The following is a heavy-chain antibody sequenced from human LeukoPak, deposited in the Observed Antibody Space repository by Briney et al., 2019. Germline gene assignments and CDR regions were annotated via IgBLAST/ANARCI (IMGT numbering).Heavy chain of an antibody. CDR2: ISGSGVTT. Sequence: PGGSLRLSCAASGFTSSSYAMSWVRQAPGKGLEWVSVISGSGVTTYYADSVNGRFTISRDNSKNTLYLQMNSLRAEDTAVYYRARDTSGYDSYYYGMDVWGQGTTVTVSS. CDR1: GFTSSSYA. D-gene: IGHD5-12*01. J-gene: IGHJ6*02. CDR3: ARDTSGYDSYYYGMDV. V-gene: IGHV3-23*01.